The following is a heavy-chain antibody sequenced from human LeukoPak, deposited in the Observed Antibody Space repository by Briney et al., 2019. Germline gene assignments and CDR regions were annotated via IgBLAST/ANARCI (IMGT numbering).Heavy chain of an antibody. CDR2: ISSSSSYI. J-gene: IGHJ4*02. CDR1: GFTFSSYS. D-gene: IGHD3-22*01. CDR3: ARVATAKYYYDSSGLYPGY. V-gene: IGHV3-21*01. Sequence: GGSLRLSCAASGFTFSSYSMNWVRQAPGKGLERVSSISSSSSYIYYADSVKGRFTISRDNAKNSLYLQMNSLRAEDTAVYYCARVATAKYYYDSSGLYPGYWGQGTLVTVSS.